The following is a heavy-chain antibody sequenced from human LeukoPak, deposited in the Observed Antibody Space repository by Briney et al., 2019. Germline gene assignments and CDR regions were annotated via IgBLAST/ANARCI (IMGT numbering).Heavy chain of an antibody. CDR3: ARACIYSSSCNGNYYYYGMDV. V-gene: IGHV1-18*01. Sequence: ASVKVSCKASGYTFTSVGIRWGRQAPGQGLEWMGWISAYNGNTNYAQKLQGRVTMTTDTSTSTAYMELRSPRSDDTAVYYCARACIYSSSCNGNYYYYGMDVWGQGTTVTVSS. CDR2: ISAYNGNT. D-gene: IGHD6-13*01. CDR1: GYTFTSVG. J-gene: IGHJ6*02.